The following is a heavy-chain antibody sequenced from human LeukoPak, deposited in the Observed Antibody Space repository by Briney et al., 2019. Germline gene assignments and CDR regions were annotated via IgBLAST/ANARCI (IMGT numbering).Heavy chain of an antibody. V-gene: IGHV4-34*01. CDR3: ATWATVTKTFDS. CDR1: SESFSGYY. Sequence: SETLSLTCAIYSESFSGYYWSWIRQPPGKELEWIGEINHGGSTTYNPSLESRVSISVDTSKSQFSLKLTSVTAADTAMYYCATWATVTKTFDSWGQGTLVTVSS. D-gene: IGHD4-17*01. J-gene: IGHJ4*02. CDR2: INHGGST.